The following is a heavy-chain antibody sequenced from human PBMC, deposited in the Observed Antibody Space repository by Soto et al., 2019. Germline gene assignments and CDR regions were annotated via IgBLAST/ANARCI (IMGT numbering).Heavy chain of an antibody. V-gene: IGHV4-30-2*01. CDR3: ARVVWNYYDRESGYFDY. J-gene: IGHJ4*02. Sequence: PSETLSLTCAVSGGSISSGGYSWSWIRQPPGKGLEWIGYIYHSGSTYYNPSLKSRVTISVDRSKNQFSLKLSSVTAADTAVYYCARVVWNYYDRESGYFDYWGQGTLVTVSS. CDR2: IYHSGST. CDR1: GGSISSGGYS. D-gene: IGHD3-22*01.